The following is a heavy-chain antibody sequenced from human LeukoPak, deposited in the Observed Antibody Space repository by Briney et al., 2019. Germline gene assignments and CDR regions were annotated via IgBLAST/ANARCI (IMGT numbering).Heavy chain of an antibody. CDR3: ARHVWLQPFDY. CDR2: IYYGGST. Sequence: SETLSLTCSVSGGSMNSYYWSWIRQSPGKGLEWIGYIYYGGSTNYNPSLKSRVTITVDTSKNQFSLKLSSVTAADTAVYYCARHVWLQPFDYWGQGTLVTVSS. CDR1: GGSMNSYY. D-gene: IGHD3-9*01. J-gene: IGHJ4*02. V-gene: IGHV4-59*08.